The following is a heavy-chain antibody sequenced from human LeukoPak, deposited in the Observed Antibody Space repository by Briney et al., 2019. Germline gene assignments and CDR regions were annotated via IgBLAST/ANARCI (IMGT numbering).Heavy chain of an antibody. Sequence: PSETLSLTCTVSGGSISSGGYYWSWIRQHPGKGLEWIGYIYYSGSTYYNPSLKSRVTISVDTSKNQFSLKLSSVTAADTAVYYCARGFYDSSGYYLGLLDYWGQGTLVTVSS. J-gene: IGHJ4*02. D-gene: IGHD3-22*01. CDR2: IYYSGST. CDR1: GGSISSGGYY. CDR3: ARGFYDSSGYYLGLLDY. V-gene: IGHV4-31*03.